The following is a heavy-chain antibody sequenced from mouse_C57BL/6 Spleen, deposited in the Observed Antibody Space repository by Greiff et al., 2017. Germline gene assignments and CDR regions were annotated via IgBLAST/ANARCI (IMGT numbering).Heavy chain of an antibody. CDR2: IYPGDGDT. J-gene: IGHJ3*01. Sequence: QVQLQQSGPELVKPGASVKISCKASGYAFSSSWMNWVKQRPGKGLEWIGRIYPGDGDTNYNGKFKGKATLTADKSSSTAYMQLSSLTSEDSAVXFCARSGSNYVFAYWGQGTLVTVSA. V-gene: IGHV1-82*01. D-gene: IGHD2-5*01. CDR1: GYAFSSSW. CDR3: ARSGSNYVFAY.